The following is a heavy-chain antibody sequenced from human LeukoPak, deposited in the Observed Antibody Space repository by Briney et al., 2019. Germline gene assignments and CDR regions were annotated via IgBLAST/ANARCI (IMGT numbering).Heavy chain of an antibody. J-gene: IGHJ4*02. Sequence: PGGTLTLSCSASGFAFSAYAMHWVRQAPGKGLEYIAAINSNGYSTYYIDSVRGRFTLSRDKSKNTVYSQMSSLRAGDTSVYYCVKEILVATSPFDSWGQGNLVTVSS. D-gene: IGHD5-12*01. V-gene: IGHV3-64D*06. CDR1: GFAFSAYA. CDR2: INSNGYST. CDR3: VKEILVATSPFDS.